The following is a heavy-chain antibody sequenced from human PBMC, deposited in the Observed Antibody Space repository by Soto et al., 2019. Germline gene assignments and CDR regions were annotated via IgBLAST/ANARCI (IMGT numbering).Heavy chain of an antibody. V-gene: IGHV3-48*03. CDR3: ARERVDFWSCDYDYGMDV. CDR1: GFTFSSYE. J-gene: IGHJ6*02. Sequence: GSLRLSCAASGFTFSSYEMHWVRQAPGKGLEWVSYISGSGSTIYYEDSVKGRFTIFSDNVKNSLYLQMKSLKAEVTAVYYGARERVDFWSCDYDYGMDVWGQGTTVTVSS. CDR2: ISGSGSTI. D-gene: IGHD3-3*01.